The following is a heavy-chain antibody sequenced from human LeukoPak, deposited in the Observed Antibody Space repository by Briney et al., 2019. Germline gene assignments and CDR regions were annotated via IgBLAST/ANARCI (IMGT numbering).Heavy chain of an antibody. CDR3: ATVYYESSGYSQAFDH. CDR2: IYNSGST. V-gene: IGHV3-53*01. CDR1: GFTVSTNF. Sequence: GGSLRLSCAASGFTVSTNFMSWVSQVPGKGLEWVSVIYNSGSTHYADSVKGRFTISRDNSKNTLYLQMNSLRAEDTAVYYCATVYYESSGYSQAFDHWGQGTLVTVSS. D-gene: IGHD3-22*01. J-gene: IGHJ4*02.